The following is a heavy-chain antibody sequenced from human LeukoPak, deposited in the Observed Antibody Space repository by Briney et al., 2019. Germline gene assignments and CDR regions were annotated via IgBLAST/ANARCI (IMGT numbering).Heavy chain of an antibody. Sequence: GGSLRLSCTASGFTFSTYAMTWVRQAPGKGLEWVSVIRGSGGNTYYADSVKGRFTISRDNSKNTVYLQMNSLRAEDTAVYYCAKVMKGSERLTMVRGVIIKTAGLYYMDVWGKGTTVTVSS. V-gene: IGHV3-23*01. J-gene: IGHJ6*03. CDR1: GFTFSTYA. CDR3: AKVMKGSERLTMVRGVIIKTAGLYYMDV. CDR2: IRGSGGNT. D-gene: IGHD3-10*01.